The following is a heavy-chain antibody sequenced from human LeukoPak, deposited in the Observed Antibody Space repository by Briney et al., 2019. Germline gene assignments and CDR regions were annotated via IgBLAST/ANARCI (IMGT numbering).Heavy chain of an antibody. Sequence: GESLKISCKGSGYSFTSYWIGWVRQMPGKGLEWVGIIYPGDSDTRYSPSFQGQVTISADKSISTAYLQWSSLKASDTAMYYCARPYSSGWYAVDSWGQGTLGTVSS. CDR1: GYSFTSYW. CDR3: ARPYSSGWYAVDS. CDR2: IYPGDSDT. D-gene: IGHD6-19*01. V-gene: IGHV5-51*01. J-gene: IGHJ4*02.